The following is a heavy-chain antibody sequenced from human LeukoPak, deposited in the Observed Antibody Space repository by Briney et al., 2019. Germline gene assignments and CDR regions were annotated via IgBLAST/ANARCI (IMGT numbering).Heavy chain of an antibody. CDR1: GYTFTGYY. Sequence: ASVKVSCKASGYTFTGYYMHWVRQAPGQGLEWTGWINPNSGGTNYAQKFQGRVTMTRDTSISTAYMELSRLRSDDTAVYYCARDAGYCSGGSCYGGRYDWCESWGEGALGTVSS. V-gene: IGHV1-2*02. J-gene: IGHJ5*01. CDR3: ARDAGYCSGGSCYGGRYDWCES. D-gene: IGHD2-15*01. CDR2: INPNSGGT.